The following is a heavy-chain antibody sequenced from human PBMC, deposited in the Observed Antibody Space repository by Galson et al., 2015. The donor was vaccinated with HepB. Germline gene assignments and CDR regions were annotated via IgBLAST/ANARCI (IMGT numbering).Heavy chain of an antibody. CDR1: GLTFSAYA. Sequence: SLRLSCAASGLTFSAYAMSWVRQAPGKGLEWVSTITASGESTFFPDSVKGRFSISRDNSKDTMYLQLNSLRADDTAIYYCARVLQQLGVYMDVWGRGTTVAVSS. V-gene: IGHV3-23*01. CDR2: ITASGEST. CDR3: ARVLQQLGVYMDV. J-gene: IGHJ6*03. D-gene: IGHD6-13*01.